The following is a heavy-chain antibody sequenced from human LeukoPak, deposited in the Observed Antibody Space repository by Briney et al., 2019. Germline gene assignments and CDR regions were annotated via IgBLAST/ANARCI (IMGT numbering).Heavy chain of an antibody. CDR2: IWYDGSNK. V-gene: IGHV3-33*01. D-gene: IGHD5-24*01. CDR3: ARRRDGYNWVYFDL. Sequence: HTGGSLRLSCAASGFTFSSYGMHWVRQAPGKGLEWVAVIWYDGSNKYYGDSVKGRFTISRDNSKNTLYLQMNSLRAEDTAVYYCARRRDGYNWVYFDLWGRGTLVTVSS. CDR1: GFTFSSYG. J-gene: IGHJ2*01.